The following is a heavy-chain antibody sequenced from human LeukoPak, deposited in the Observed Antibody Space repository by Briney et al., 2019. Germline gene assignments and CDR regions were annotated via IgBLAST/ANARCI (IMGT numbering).Heavy chain of an antibody. CDR1: GGSITSSNW. CDR2: IFNSGST. V-gene: IGHV4-4*02. J-gene: IGHJ4*02. CDR3: ARYEAGGSALDS. Sequence: SETLSLTCTVSGGSITSSNWWSWVRQPPGKGLEWIGEIFNSGSTNYNPSLKSRVTVSLDSSKNQFSLKLSSVTAADTAVYYCARYEAGGSALDSWGQGTLVTVSS. D-gene: IGHD2-15*01.